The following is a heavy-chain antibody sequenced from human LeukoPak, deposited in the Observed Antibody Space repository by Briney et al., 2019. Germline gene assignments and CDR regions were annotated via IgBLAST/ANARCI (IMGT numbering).Heavy chain of an antibody. J-gene: IGHJ4*02. D-gene: IGHD1-1*01. CDR1: GGSISSHY. CDR2: IYYTGST. CDR3: ARTGNGGW. V-gene: IGHV4-59*11. Sequence: SETLSLTCTVSGGSISSHYWSWLRQPPGKGLEWIGYIYYTGSTKYNPSLKSRVTISVDMSKTQFSLKVRSVTAADTAVYYCARTGNGGWWGQGTLVTVSS.